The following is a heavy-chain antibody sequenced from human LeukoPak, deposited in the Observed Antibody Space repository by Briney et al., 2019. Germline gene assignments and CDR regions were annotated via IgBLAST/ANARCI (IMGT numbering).Heavy chain of an antibody. CDR2: ISSRGSTI. D-gene: IGHD2-15*01. J-gene: IGHJ3*02. CDR3: ARGYCSGDTCIRFGAQLVNDAFDI. Sequence: GGSLRLSCAASGFSFSTYDMNWVRQAPGRGLEWLSYISSRGSTIYYADSVKGRFTISSDNAKNSLYLQMNSLRAEDTAFYYCARGYCSGDTCIRFGAQLVNDAFDIWGQGTMVTVSS. V-gene: IGHV3-48*03. CDR1: GFSFSTYD.